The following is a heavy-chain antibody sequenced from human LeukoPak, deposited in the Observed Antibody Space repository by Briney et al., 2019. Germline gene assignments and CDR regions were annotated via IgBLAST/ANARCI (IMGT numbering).Heavy chain of an antibody. CDR2: IIPIFGTA. CDR1: GGTFSSYA. D-gene: IGHD6-19*01. Sequence: EASVKVSCKASGGTFSSYAISWVRQAPGQGLEWMGGIIPIFGTANYAQKLQGRVTMTTDTSTSTAYMELRSLRSNDTAVYYCARDHDSSGWKRFDYWGQGTLVTVSS. J-gene: IGHJ4*02. CDR3: ARDHDSSGWKRFDY. V-gene: IGHV1-69*05.